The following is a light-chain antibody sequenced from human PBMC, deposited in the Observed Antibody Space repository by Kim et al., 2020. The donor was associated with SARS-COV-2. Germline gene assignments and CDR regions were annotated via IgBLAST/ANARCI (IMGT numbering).Light chain of an antibody. J-gene: IGLJ3*02. CDR3: QAWDSTWV. Sequence: VSVSQGQTASITCSGDKVGDKYACWYQQKPGQSPVLVIYQDSKRPSGIPERFSGSNSGNTATLTISGTQAMDEADYYCQAWDSTWVFGGGTQLTGL. CDR2: QDS. V-gene: IGLV3-1*01. CDR1: KVGDKY.